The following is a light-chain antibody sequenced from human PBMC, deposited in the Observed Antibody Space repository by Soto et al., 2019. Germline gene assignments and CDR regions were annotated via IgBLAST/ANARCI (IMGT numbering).Light chain of an antibody. CDR3: SSFTSSSTRV. V-gene: IGLV2-14*03. CDR2: DVS. Sequence: QSALTQPASVSGSPGQSITISCTGTSSDVGAYNYVSWYQQHPGKVPKLIIYDVSNRPAGVSNRFSGSKSGNTASLTISGLQAEDEADYYCSSFTSSSTRVFGTGTKVTVL. J-gene: IGLJ1*01. CDR1: SSDVGAYNY.